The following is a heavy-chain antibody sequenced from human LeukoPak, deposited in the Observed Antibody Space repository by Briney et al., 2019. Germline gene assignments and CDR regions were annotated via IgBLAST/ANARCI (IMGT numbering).Heavy chain of an antibody. V-gene: IGHV3-53*01. CDR3: ARRAGGHSHPYDY. Sequence: GGSLRLSCAASGFTVSSNYMSWVRQAPGKGLEWVSVIYSGGTTYYADSVKGRFTISRDNSKNTLYLQMNSLRAEDTAVYYCARRAGGHSHPYDYWGQGILVTVSS. CDR1: GFTVSSNY. CDR2: IYSGGTT. J-gene: IGHJ4*02. D-gene: IGHD4-23*01.